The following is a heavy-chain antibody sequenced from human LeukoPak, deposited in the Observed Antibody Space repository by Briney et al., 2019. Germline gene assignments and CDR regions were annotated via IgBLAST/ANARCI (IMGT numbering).Heavy chain of an antibody. Sequence: PGGSLRLSCAASGFTFNSYAMSWVRQAPGKGLEWVSAIRGSGGGTYYADSVKGRFTISRDNAKNSLYLQMNSLRAEDTAVYYCARLGGMATITSYYYGMDVWGQGTTVTVSS. CDR1: GFTFNSYA. D-gene: IGHD5-24*01. J-gene: IGHJ6*02. CDR2: IRGSGGGT. CDR3: ARLGGMATITSYYYGMDV. V-gene: IGHV3-23*01.